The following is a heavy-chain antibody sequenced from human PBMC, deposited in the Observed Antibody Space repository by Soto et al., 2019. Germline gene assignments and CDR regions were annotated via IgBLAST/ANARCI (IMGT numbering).Heavy chain of an antibody. V-gene: IGHV3-53*01. CDR3: ARDYGDYGGPIGY. Sequence: EVQLVESGGGLIQPGGSLRLSCAASGFTVSSNYMSWVRQAPGKGLEWVSVIYSGGSTYYADSVKGRFTISRDNSKNTLYLQMNSLRAEDTAVYYCARDYGDYGGPIGYWCQGTMVTVSS. CDR1: GFTVSSNY. CDR2: IYSGGST. D-gene: IGHD4-17*01. J-gene: IGHJ4*02.